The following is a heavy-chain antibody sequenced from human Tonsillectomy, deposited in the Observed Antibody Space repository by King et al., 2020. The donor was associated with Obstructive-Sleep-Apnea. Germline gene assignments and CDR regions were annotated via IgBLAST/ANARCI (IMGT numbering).Heavy chain of an antibody. Sequence: VQLQESGSGLVKPSQTLSLTCAVSGGSVSRGDYSWSWIRQPPGKGLEWIGYSHHSGSTYYNPSLKSRVAISIDKSKNQFSLKLRSVTAADTAVYYCARDQFNWVVVAHRGHSWFDPWGQGTLVTVSS. D-gene: IGHD2-15*01. CDR3: ARDQFNWVVVAHRGHSWFDP. CDR1: GGSVSRGDYS. CDR2: SHHSGST. V-gene: IGHV4-30-2*01. J-gene: IGHJ5*02.